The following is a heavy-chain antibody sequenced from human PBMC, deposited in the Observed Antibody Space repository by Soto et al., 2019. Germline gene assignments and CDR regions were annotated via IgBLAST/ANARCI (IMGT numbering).Heavy chain of an antibody. CDR3: AKSRLAGRVALKSGLDV. CDR1: GFTFSTYG. V-gene: IGHV3-30*18. J-gene: IGHJ6*02. D-gene: IGHD6-6*01. Sequence: GGSLRLSCAASGFTFSTYGFNWVRQAPGKGLEWVAVISYDGISKYYADSVKGRFTISRDDSKNTLDLQMNSLRVEDTAVYSCAKSRLAGRVALKSGLDVWGQGTTVTVSS. CDR2: ISYDGISK.